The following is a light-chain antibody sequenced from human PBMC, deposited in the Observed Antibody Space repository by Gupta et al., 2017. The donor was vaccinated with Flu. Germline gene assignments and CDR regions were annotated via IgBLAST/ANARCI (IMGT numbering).Light chain of an antibody. J-gene: IGLJ3*02. CDR3: QTWGTGIRV. CDR1: SGHSSYA. V-gene: IGLV4-69*01. CDR2: LNSDGSH. Sequence: SGHSSYAIAWHQQQPEKGPRYLMKLNSDGSHSEGDGIPDRFSGSSSGAERYLTISSLQSEDEADYYCQTWGTGIRVFGGGTKLTVL.